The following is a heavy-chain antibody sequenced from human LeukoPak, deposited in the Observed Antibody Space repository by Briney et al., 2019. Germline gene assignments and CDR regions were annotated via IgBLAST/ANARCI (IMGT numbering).Heavy chain of an antibody. CDR3: ARGAVSSPGGMDV. CDR2: INSDGSST. V-gene: IGHV3-74*01. D-gene: IGHD5/OR15-5a*01. J-gene: IGHJ6*02. Sequence: GGSLRLSCAASGFTFSSYWMHWVRQAPGKGLVWVSRINSDGSSTSYADSVKGRFTISRDNAKNTLYLQMNSLRAEDTAVYYCARGAVSSPGGMDVWGQGTTVTVSS. CDR1: GFTFSSYW.